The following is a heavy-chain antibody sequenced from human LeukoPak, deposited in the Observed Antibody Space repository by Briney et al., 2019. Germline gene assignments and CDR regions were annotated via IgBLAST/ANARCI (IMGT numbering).Heavy chain of an antibody. CDR2: IYYSGST. D-gene: IGHD1-7*01. CDR1: GYSITSGYY. V-gene: IGHV4-61*01. CDR3: ARAAQNYGFDY. J-gene: IGHJ4*02. Sequence: PTETLSLTCSVSGYSITSGYYWGWIRLPPGKGLEWIGYIYYSGSTNYNPSLKSRVTISVDTSKNQFSLKLSSVTAADTAVYYCARAAQNYGFDYWGQGTLVTVSS.